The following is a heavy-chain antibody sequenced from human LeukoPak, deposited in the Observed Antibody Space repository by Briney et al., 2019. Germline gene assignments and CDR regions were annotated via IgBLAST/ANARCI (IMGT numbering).Heavy chain of an antibody. V-gene: IGHV4-59*08. CDR3: ARGESGYVWGSYRYNDGLYFDY. D-gene: IGHD3-16*02. CDR2: IYYSGST. Sequence: SETLSLTCTVSGGSISSYYWSWIRQPPGKGLEWIGYIYYSGSTNYNPSLKSRVTISVDTSKNQFSLKLSSVTAADTAVYYCARGESGYVWGSYRYNDGLYFDYWGQGTLVTVSS. CDR1: GGSISSYY. J-gene: IGHJ4*02.